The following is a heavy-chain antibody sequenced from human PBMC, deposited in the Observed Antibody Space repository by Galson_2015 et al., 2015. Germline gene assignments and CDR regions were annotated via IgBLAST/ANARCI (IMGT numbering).Heavy chain of an antibody. CDR1: GFTFSSYS. D-gene: IGHD3-3*01. J-gene: IGHJ4*02. Sequence: SLRLSCAASGFTFSSYSMTWVRQAPGKGLEWVSYISSSSTIHYADSVKGRFTVSRDNAKNSMYLQMDSLRDEDTAVYYCARDYDFWSVYYHYWGQGTLVTVSS. CDR2: ISSSSTI. V-gene: IGHV3-48*02. CDR3: ARDYDFWSVYYHY.